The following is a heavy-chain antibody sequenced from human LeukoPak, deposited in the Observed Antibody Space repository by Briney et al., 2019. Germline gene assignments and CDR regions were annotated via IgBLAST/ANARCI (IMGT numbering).Heavy chain of an antibody. D-gene: IGHD4-17*01. J-gene: IGHJ6*03. Sequence: GGSLRLSCTASGFTFGDYAMSWVRQAPGKGLEWVGFIRSKAYGGTTEYAASVKGRFTISRDDSKSIAYLQMNSLKTEDTAVYYCAAGAGYYYYYMDVWGKGTTVTASS. CDR1: GFTFGDYA. CDR3: AAGAGYYYYYMDV. V-gene: IGHV3-49*04. CDR2: IRSKAYGGTT.